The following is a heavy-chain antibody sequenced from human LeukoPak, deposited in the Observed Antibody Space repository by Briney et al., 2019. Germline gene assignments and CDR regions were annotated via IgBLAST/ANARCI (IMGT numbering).Heavy chain of an antibody. V-gene: IGHV4-30-4*01. J-gene: IGHJ4*02. Sequence: PSQTLSLTCTVSGGSISSGDYYWSWIRQPPGKGLEWIGYMYYSGSTYYNPSLKSRVIISVDTSKNQFSLKLSCVTAADTAVYYCVRRMVGAIRPFDYWGQGTLVTVSS. CDR1: GGSISSGDYY. CDR3: VRRMVGAIRPFDY. D-gene: IGHD1-26*01. CDR2: MYYSGST.